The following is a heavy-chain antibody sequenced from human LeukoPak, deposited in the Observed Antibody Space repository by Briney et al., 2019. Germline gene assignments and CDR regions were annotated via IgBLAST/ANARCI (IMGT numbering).Heavy chain of an antibody. D-gene: IGHD3-22*01. CDR2: INPNSGGT. CDR1: GYTFTGYY. V-gene: IGHV1-2*02. J-gene: IGHJ4*02. Sequence: ASVKVSCKASGYTFTGYYMHWVRQAPGQGLEWMGWINPNSGGTNYAQKFQGRVTMTRDTSISTAYMELSRLRSDDTAVYYCARDGTPTYYYDSRGPTGGNNFDYWGQGTLVTVSS. CDR3: ARDGTPTYYYDSRGPTGGNNFDY.